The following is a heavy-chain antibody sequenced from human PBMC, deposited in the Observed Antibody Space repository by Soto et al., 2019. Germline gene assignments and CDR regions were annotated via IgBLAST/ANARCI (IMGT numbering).Heavy chain of an antibody. D-gene: IGHD4-17*01. V-gene: IGHV4-34*01. CDR2: INHSGST. CDR1: GGSFSGYY. Sequence: SETLSLTCAVYGGSFSGYYWSWILQPPGKGLEWIGEINHSGSTNYNPSLKSRVTISVDTSKNQFSLTLSSVTAADKAVYYCAGYGDSTFDYWGQGTLVTVSS. J-gene: IGHJ4*02. CDR3: AGYGDSTFDY.